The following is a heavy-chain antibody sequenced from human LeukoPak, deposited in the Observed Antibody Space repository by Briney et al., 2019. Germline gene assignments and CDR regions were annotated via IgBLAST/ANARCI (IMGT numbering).Heavy chain of an antibody. Sequence: ASVRVSCKASGYTFSIYDINWVRQAPGQGLEWLACMQPYSGDTDYAQKFQGRLTMTRNSSTNTAYMELSSLTSEDTAVYYCARGLPLDHWGQGTLVTVSS. J-gene: IGHJ4*02. V-gene: IGHV1-8*01. D-gene: IGHD2-21*02. CDR1: GYTFSIYD. CDR2: MQPYSGDT. CDR3: ARGLPLDH.